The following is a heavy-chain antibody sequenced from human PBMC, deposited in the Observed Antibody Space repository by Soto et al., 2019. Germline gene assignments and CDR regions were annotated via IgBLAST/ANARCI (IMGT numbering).Heavy chain of an antibody. Sequence: QITLRESGPTRVRPTQPLTLTCDFSGFSLTTSGVGVAWIRQPPGKAPEWLAVIYWDDDKRYSPTLKSRLTITKDTAKNQVILTMTSMDPVDPGTYYCAHRARYSGSHWDGGYCDTWGTGTPVTVSS. CDR3: AHRARYSGSHWDGGYCDT. CDR1: GFSLTTSGVG. CDR2: IYWDDDK. V-gene: IGHV2-5*02. J-gene: IGHJ5*02. D-gene: IGHD1-26*01.